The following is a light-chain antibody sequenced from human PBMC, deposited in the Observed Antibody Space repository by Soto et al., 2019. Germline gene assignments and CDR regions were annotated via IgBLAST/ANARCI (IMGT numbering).Light chain of an antibody. CDR2: DAS. J-gene: IGKJ1*01. Sequence: DIQMSQSPSSLSASIGDSVTITCRASQSINRWLAWYQQKPGRAPKLLIYDASSLQSGVPSRFSGSGSGTEFALTITSLQPDDFATYHCQEYNTYSWAFGQGTKLEIK. V-gene: IGKV1-5*01. CDR1: QSINRW. CDR3: QEYNTYSWA.